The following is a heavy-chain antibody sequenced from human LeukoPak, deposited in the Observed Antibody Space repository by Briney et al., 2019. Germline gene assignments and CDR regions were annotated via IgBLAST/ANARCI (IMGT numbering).Heavy chain of an antibody. CDR2: IRYDGSNK. CDR3: ARVSIVVIIPPGGAFDI. V-gene: IGHV3-30*02. CDR1: GFTFSSYG. J-gene: IGHJ3*02. Sequence: GGSLRLSCAASGFTFSSYGMHWVRQAPGKGLEWVAFIRYDGSNKYYADSVKGRFTISRDNSKNTLYLQVNSLRAEDTAVYYCARVSIVVIIPPGGAFDIWGQGTMVTVSS. D-gene: IGHD3-22*01.